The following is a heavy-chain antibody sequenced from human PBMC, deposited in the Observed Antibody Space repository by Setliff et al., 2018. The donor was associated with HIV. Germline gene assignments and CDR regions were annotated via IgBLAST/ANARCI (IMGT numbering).Heavy chain of an antibody. CDR2: IDPNSGGT. J-gene: IGHJ5*02. Sequence: GASVKVSCKASGYTFTDYYLHWVRQAPGQGLQWVGRIDPNSGGTILAQTFQGRVTMARDTSISTVYMDLRRLTSGDTAVYYCARDMMYHYDRSGSFGYFGPWGQGTQVTVSS. V-gene: IGHV1-2*06. CDR1: GYTFTDYY. D-gene: IGHD3-22*01. CDR3: ARDMMYHYDRSGSFGYFGP.